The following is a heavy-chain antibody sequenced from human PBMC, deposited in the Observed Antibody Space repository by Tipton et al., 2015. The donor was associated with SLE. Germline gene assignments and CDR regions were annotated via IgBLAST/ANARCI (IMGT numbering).Heavy chain of an antibody. J-gene: IGHJ4*02. CDR2: ISSSSSYI. V-gene: IGHV3-21*01. Sequence: SLRLSCEASGFTFSSYSMNWVRQAPGKGLEWVSSISSSSSYIYYADSVKGRFTISRDNAKNSLYLQMNSLRAEDTAVYYCARDTSGDWGFDYWGQGTLVTVSS. CDR1: GFTFSSYS. D-gene: IGHD3/OR15-3a*01. CDR3: ARDTSGDWGFDY.